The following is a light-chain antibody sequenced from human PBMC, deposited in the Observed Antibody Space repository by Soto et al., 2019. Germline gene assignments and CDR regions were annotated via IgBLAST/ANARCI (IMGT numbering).Light chain of an antibody. CDR3: QEYNNYWT. J-gene: IGKJ1*01. Sequence: DIRMTQSPSTLSASVGDTVTITCRASQTISRWLAWYQQKPGKAPRLLIYTASTLESGVPSRFSASGSGTEFTITISSLHPDDFATYYCQEYNNYWTFGQGTKVEVK. CDR1: QTISRW. CDR2: TAS. V-gene: IGKV1-5*01.